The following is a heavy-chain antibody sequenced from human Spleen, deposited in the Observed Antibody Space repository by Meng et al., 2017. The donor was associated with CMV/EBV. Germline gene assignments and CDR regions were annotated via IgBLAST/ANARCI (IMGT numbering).Heavy chain of an antibody. CDR1: GFSLSTSGVG. Sequence: QIHLKEAGPTLLKPPPPPTLALTFFGFSLSTSGVGLGWIRQAPGKALEWLALIYWDDDKRYSPSLKSRLTITKDTSKNQVVLTMTNMDPVDTATYYCAHILTFGGGDYWGQGTLVTVSS. CDR3: AHILTFGGGDY. D-gene: IGHD3-16*01. V-gene: IGHV2-5*02. CDR2: IYWDDDK. J-gene: IGHJ4*02.